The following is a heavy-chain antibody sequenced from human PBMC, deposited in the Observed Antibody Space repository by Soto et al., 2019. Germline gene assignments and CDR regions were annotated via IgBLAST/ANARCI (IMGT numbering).Heavy chain of an antibody. V-gene: IGHV1-69*01. CDR2: VSPPFRTS. D-gene: IGHD3-10*01. J-gene: IGHJ6*02. Sequence: QVQLVQSGAEVQKPGSSVKVSCKTSGVSFNNNGIGWVRQAPGHGLEWMGGVSPPFRTSNYARKFQGRISITADASTGTVNMELSSLTCEDTAQYYCARVLYYGSGSYSHYGMDVWGQGTTVTVSS. CDR3: ARVLYYGSGSYSHYGMDV. CDR1: GVSFNNNG.